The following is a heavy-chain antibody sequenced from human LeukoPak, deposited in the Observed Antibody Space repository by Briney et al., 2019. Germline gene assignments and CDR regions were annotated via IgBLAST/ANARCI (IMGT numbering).Heavy chain of an antibody. J-gene: IGHJ4*02. Sequence: GGSLRLSCTASGFTVGDYAMSWVRQAPGKGLEWVGFIRSKAYGATTEYAASVKGRFTISRDDSKSIAYLQMNSLKTEDTAVYYCTRAPYGGNSLATYWGQGTLVTVSS. V-gene: IGHV3-49*04. CDR2: IRSKAYGATT. CDR1: GFTVGDYA. CDR3: TRAPYGGNSLATY. D-gene: IGHD4-23*01.